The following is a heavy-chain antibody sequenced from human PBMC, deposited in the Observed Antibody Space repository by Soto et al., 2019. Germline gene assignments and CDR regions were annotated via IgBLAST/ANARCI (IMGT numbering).Heavy chain of an antibody. CDR1: GFTFTSYW. CDR2: IRYDGSSS. Sequence: EVQLVQSGGGLVQPGGSLRLSCAASGFTFTSYWMHWVRQAPGKGLVWVSRIRYDGSSSNYADSVKCRFTISRDNAKNTLYLQMNSRRAEDTAVYYCARRDYFDYWGQGVLVTVSS. CDR3: ARRDYFDY. J-gene: IGHJ4*02. V-gene: IGHV3-74*01.